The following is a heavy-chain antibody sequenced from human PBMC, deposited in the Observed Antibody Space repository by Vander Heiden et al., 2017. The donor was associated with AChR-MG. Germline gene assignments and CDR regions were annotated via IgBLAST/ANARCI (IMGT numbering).Heavy chain of an antibody. Sequence: QVQLVQSGAEVKKPGPSVTVSCQASAGTFTSYAISGVREAPGQGREGRGRTIAIFGTDNYAKKGKGRVTITADKSTSTADMELSRLRSEETAVYYYANVQGIAVASGHDYGGQGTLVTVSS. CDR3: ANVQGIAVASGHDY. CDR2: TIAIFGTD. V-gene: IGHV1-69*06. CDR1: AGTFTSYA. J-gene: IGHJ4*02. D-gene: IGHD6-19*01.